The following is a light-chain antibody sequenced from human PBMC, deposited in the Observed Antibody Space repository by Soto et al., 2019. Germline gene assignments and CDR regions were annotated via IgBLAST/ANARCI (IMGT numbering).Light chain of an antibody. Sequence: DIQMTQSPYSLSASVGDRFSITCLSSQSMAICLNWYQQKPRKANRLLIFATSTLQCGVPSRFSGSGSGTHFTLSISSLQPEDSATYYCQQTRTVPPEWTFGQGSKVDI. J-gene: IGKJ1*01. CDR2: ATS. CDR1: QSMAIC. CDR3: QQTRTVPPEWT. V-gene: IGKV1-39*01.